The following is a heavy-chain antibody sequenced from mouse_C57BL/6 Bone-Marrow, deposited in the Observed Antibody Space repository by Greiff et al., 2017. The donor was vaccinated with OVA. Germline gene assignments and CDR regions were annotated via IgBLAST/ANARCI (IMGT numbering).Heavy chain of an antibody. J-gene: IGHJ3*01. CDR1: GYSFTGYF. CDR3: ARGGTTVGFDY. V-gene: IGHV1-20*01. D-gene: IGHD1-1*01. CDR2: INPYNGDT. Sequence: EVQLQQSGPELVKPGDSVKISCKASGYSFTGYFMNWVMQSHGKSLEWIGRINPYNGDTFYNQKFKGKATLTVDKSSSTAHMELRSLTSEDSAVYYCARGGTTVGFDYWGQGTLVTVSA.